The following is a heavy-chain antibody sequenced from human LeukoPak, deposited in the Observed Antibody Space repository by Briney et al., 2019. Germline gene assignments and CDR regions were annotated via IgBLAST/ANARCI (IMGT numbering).Heavy chain of an antibody. D-gene: IGHD3-16*01. J-gene: IGHJ6*02. V-gene: IGHV3-33*01. CDR2: IWYDESNM. CDR1: GFTFITHG. CDR3: ARGRDYVGMDV. Sequence: PGRSLRLSCAASGFTFITHGIHWVRQAPGKGLEWVAAIWYDESNMFYADSVKGRFTISRDNSKNTLYLQLNSLRAEDTAVYYCARGRDYVGMDVWGQGTTVIVSS.